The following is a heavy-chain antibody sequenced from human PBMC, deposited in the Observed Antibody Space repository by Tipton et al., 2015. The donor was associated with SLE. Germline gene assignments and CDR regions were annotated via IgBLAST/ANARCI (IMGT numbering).Heavy chain of an antibody. CDR3: ARLGRLRLGDLSPPFDY. V-gene: IGHV4-61*02. D-gene: IGHD3-16*02. J-gene: IGHJ4*02. CDR2: IYSNGMT. Sequence: LRLSCTVSDGSVTSSSYYWSWIRQPAGKGLEWIGRIYSNGMTNYNPSLKSRVTISVDKSKNQFSLKLSSVTAADTAVYYCARLGRLRLGDLSPPFDYWGQGTLVTVSS. CDR1: DGSVTSSSYY.